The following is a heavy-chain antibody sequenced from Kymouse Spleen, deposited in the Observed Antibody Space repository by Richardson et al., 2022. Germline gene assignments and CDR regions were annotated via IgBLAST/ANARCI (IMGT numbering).Heavy chain of an antibody. CDR2: IGTAGDT. J-gene: IGHJ6*02. D-gene: IGHD4-23*01. CDR3: ARDYGGNSDYYYGMDV. V-gene: IGHV3-13*01. Sequence: EVQLVESGGGLVQPGGSLRLSCAASGFTFSSYDMHWVRQATGKGLEWVSAIGTAGDTYYPGSVKGRFTISRENAKNSLYLQMNSLRAGDTAVYYCARDYGGNSDYYYGMDVWGQGTTVTVSS. CDR1: GFTFSSYD.